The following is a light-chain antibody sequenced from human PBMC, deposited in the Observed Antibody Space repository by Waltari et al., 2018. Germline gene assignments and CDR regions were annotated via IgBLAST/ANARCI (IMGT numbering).Light chain of an antibody. CDR2: YDS. CDR1: NIGSKS. CDR3: LVWHSTIDHQGV. J-gene: IGLJ2*01. V-gene: IGLV3-21*04. Sequence: SYVVTQSPSVSVAPGETARITCGGDNIGSKSVNCYQQRPGQAPVLVISYDSDRPSGIPERFSGSNSGNTATLTISWVEAEDEADYYCLVWHSTIDHQGVFGGGTKLTVL.